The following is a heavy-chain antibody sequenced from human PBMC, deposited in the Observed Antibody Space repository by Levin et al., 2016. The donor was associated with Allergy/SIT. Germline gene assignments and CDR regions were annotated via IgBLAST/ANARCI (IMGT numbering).Heavy chain of an antibody. J-gene: IGHJ4*02. V-gene: IGHV3-64D*06. CDR2: INFEDDRP. CDR3: VKDFDY. CDR1: GFLFSSFV. Sequence: GESLKISCSASGFLFSSFVMHWFRQAPGKGLQYVSSINFEDDRPFYADSVKGRFSISRDNSKQMVWLQMTSLRPEDTALYFCVKDFDYWGQGTLVTVSS.